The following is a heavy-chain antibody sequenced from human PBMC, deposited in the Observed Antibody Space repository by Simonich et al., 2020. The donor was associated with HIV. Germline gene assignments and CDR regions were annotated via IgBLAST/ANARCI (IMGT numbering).Heavy chain of an antibody. CDR3: ARLTAGGLGEYFQH. CDR2: INHSGST. D-gene: IGHD6-13*01. V-gene: IGHV4-34*01. CDR1: GGSFRGYY. J-gene: IGHJ1*01. Sequence: QVQLQQWGAGLLKPSETLSLTCAVYGGSFRGYYWSWIRQPPGKGLECIGEINHSGSTNYNPSLKSRVTISVDTSKNQFSLKLSSVTAADTAVYYCARLTAGGLGEYFQHWGQGTLVTVSS.